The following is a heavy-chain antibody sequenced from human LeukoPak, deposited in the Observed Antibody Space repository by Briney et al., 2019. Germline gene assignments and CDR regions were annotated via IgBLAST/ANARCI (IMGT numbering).Heavy chain of an antibody. J-gene: IGHJ4*02. Sequence: GGSLRLSYAASGFTFGSYAMYWVRQAPGKGLERVSGIFGSGGSAHYADSVKGRFTISRDNSKNTVYLQMDSLRAEDTAIYYCAKTTTGYSSGRYPAWPIDYWGQGTLVTVSS. CDR2: IFGSGGSA. CDR1: GFTFGSYA. CDR3: AKTTTGYSSGRYPAWPIDY. D-gene: IGHD2-15*01. V-gene: IGHV3-23*01.